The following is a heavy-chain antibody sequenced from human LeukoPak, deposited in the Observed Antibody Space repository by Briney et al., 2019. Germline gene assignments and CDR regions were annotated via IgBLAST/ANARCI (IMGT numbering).Heavy chain of an antibody. J-gene: IGHJ4*02. V-gene: IGHV4-34*01. D-gene: IGHD2-2*01. CDR2: INHSGST. Sequence: SETLSLTCAVYGGSFSGYYWSWIRQPPGKGLEWIGEINHSGSTNYNPSLKSRVTISVDTSKNQFSLKLSSVTAADTAVYYCARRGRSRIVVVPAAMKGGRVYYFDYWGQGTLVTVSS. CDR1: GGSFSGYY. CDR3: ARRGRSRIVVVPAAMKGGRVYYFDY.